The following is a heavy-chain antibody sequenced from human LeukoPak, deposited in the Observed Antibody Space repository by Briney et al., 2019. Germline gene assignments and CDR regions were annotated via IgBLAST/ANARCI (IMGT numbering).Heavy chain of an antibody. V-gene: IGHV4-34*01. D-gene: IGHD5-18*01. CDR3: ARASRDTAMANYYFDY. CDR2: ISHSGST. Sequence: GSLRLSCAASGFTFSSYSMNWIRQTPGKGLEWIGEISHSGSTNYNPSLKSRLTMSVDTSKNQFSLKVSSVTAADTAVYYCARASRDTAMANYYFDYWGQGTLVTVSS. J-gene: IGHJ4*02. CDR1: GFTFSSYS.